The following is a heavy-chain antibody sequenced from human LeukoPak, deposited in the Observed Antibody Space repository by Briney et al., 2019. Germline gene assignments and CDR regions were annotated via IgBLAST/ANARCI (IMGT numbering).Heavy chain of an antibody. V-gene: IGHV3-33*08. CDR2: IWYDGSNK. Sequence: PGGSLRLSCAASGFTFSPYGMHWVRQAPGKGLEWVAVIWYDGSNKYYADSVKGRFIISRDNPKNTLYLQMNSLRAEDTAVYYCARGYSSSWYEDNWFDPWGQGTLVTVSS. CDR3: ARGYSSSWYEDNWFDP. D-gene: IGHD6-13*01. J-gene: IGHJ5*02. CDR1: GFTFSPYG.